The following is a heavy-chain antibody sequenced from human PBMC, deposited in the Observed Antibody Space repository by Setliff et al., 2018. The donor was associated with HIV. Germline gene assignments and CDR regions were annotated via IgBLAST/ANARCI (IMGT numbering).Heavy chain of an antibody. D-gene: IGHD6-13*01. CDR3: ARGSSSCRHKWFDP. J-gene: IGHJ5*02. Sequence: SVKVSCKASGYTFTSYAMNWVRQAPGQGLEWMGWINTNTGNPTYAQGFTGRFVFSLDTSVSTAYLQISSLKAEDTAVYYCARGSSSCRHKWFDPWGQGTLVTVSS. CDR2: INTNTGNP. V-gene: IGHV7-4-1*02. CDR1: GYTFTSYA.